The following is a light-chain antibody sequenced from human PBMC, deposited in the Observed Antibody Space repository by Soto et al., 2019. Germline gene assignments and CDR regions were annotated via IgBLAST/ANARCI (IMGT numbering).Light chain of an antibody. Sequence: DYQVTQSPSTLSASVGDRVTITCRASRNIYTWLAWYQQKPGIAPKLLIYEVSTLQSGVPSRFSGSGSGTEFTLTISSLQPDDFATYYCQQFNTSPWTFGQGTKVDIK. CDR1: RNIYTW. V-gene: IGKV1-5*01. J-gene: IGKJ1*01. CDR3: QQFNTSPWT. CDR2: EVS.